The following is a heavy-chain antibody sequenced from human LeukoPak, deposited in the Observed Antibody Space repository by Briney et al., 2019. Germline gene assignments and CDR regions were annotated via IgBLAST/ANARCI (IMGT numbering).Heavy chain of an antibody. J-gene: IGHJ3*02. CDR1: GFTFSSYG. CDR2: ISYDGSNK. D-gene: IGHD3-10*01. CDR3: AKSFPYSRYRVQGYYAFDI. Sequence: PGRSLRLSCAASGFTFSSYGMHWVRQAPGKGLEWVAVISYDGSNKYYADSVKGRFTISRDNSKNTLYLQMNSLRAEDTAVYYCAKSFPYSRYRVQGYYAFDIWGQGTMVTVSS. V-gene: IGHV3-30*18.